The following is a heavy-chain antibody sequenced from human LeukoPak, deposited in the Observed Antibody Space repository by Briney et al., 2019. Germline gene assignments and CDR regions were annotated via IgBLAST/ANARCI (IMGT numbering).Heavy chain of an antibody. D-gene: IGHD6-13*01. CDR2: ISSSGSTI. V-gene: IGHV3-48*03. Sequence: GGSLRLSCAASGFTFSSYEMNWVRQAPGKGLEWVSYISSSGSTIYYADSVKGRFTISRDNAKNSLYLQMNSLRAEDTAVYYCAREDIAAAGSYKPWGQGTLVTVSS. CDR3: AREDIAAAGSYKP. J-gene: IGHJ5*02. CDR1: GFTFSSYE.